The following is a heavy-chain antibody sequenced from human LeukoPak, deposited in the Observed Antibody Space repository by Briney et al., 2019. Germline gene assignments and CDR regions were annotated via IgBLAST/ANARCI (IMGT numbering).Heavy chain of an antibody. CDR2: INPNSGNT. CDR1: GYTFTGYY. Sequence: ASVKVSCKASGYTFTGYYMHWVRQAPGQGLEWMGWINPNSGNTGYAQKFQGRVTMTRNTSISTAYMELSSLRSEDTAVYYCASYPRLVKVGRDAFDIWGQGTMVTVSS. J-gene: IGHJ3*02. CDR3: ASYPRLVKVGRDAFDI. V-gene: IGHV1-8*02. D-gene: IGHD3-22*01.